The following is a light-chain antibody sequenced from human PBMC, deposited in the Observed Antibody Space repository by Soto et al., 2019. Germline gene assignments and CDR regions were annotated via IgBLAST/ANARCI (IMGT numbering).Light chain of an antibody. CDR1: NSDVGGYNY. Sequence: ALTQPASVSGSPGQSITISCTGTNSDVGGYNYVSWYQQHPGKAPKLMIYDVSTRPSGVSNRFSGSKSGNTASLTISGLQAEDEADYYCSSYTSSSTLEVFGTGTKLTVL. CDR3: SSYTSSSTLEV. CDR2: DVS. V-gene: IGLV2-14*01. J-gene: IGLJ1*01.